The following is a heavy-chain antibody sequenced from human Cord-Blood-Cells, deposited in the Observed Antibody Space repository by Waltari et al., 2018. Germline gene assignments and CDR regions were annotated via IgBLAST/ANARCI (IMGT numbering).Heavy chain of an antibody. CDR2: ST. D-gene: IGHD3-16*01. Sequence: STNYNPSLKSRVTISVDTSKNQFSLKLSSVTAADTAVYYCARGVGLKVMITFGGVTNVGFDPWGQGTLVTVSS. CDR3: ARGVGLKVMITFGGVTNVGFDP. J-gene: IGHJ5*02. V-gene: IGHV4-59*09.